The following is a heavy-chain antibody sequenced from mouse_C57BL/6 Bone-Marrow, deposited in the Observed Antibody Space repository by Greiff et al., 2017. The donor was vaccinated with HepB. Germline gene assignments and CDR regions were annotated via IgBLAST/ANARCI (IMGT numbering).Heavy chain of an antibody. V-gene: IGHV1-53*01. CDR1: GYTFTSYW. CDR3: ARSSRYYAMDY. Sequence: QVHVKQSGTELVKPGASVKLSCKASGYTFTSYWMHWVKQRPGQGLEWIGNINPSNGGTNYNEKFKSKATLTVDKSSSTAYMQLSSLTSEDSAVYYCARSSRYYAMDYWGQGTSVTVSS. J-gene: IGHJ4*01. CDR2: INPSNGGT.